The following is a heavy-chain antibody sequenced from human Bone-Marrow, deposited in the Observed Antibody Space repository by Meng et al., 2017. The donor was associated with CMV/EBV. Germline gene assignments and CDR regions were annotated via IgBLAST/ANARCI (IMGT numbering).Heavy chain of an antibody. CDR2: IKSKTDGGTT. CDR1: GFTFSNAW. V-gene: IGHV3-15*01. CDR3: TTEDGQVPYYYYGMDV. D-gene: IGHD5-24*01. Sequence: GGSLRLSCAASGFTFSNAWMSWVRQAPGKGLEWVGRIKSKTDGGTTDYAAPVKGRFTISRDDSKNTLYLQMNSLKTEDTAVYYCTTEDGQVPYYYYGMDVWGQGTTVTGCS. J-gene: IGHJ6*01.